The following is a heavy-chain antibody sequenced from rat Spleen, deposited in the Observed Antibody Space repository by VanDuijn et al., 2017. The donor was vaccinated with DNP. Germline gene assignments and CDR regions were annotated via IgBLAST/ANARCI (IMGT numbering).Heavy chain of an antibody. Sequence: EVQLVESGGGLVQPGRSLKLSCAASGFTFSDYYMAWVRRAPTKGLEWVAYISYDGGSTNYGDSVKGRFTISRDNAKSSLYLQMNSLKSEDTATYYCARGSTSIYWYFDFWGPGTMVTVSS. CDR3: ARGSTSIYWYFDF. J-gene: IGHJ1*01. CDR1: GFTFSDYY. V-gene: IGHV5-20*01. CDR2: ISYDGGST.